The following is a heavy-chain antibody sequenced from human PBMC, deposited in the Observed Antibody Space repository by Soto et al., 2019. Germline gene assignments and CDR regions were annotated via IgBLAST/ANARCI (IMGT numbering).Heavy chain of an antibody. CDR2: INSDGSVS. D-gene: IGHD2-15*01. J-gene: IGHJ6*03. Sequence: EVQLVESGGGLVQPGGSLRLSCAASGFTFSNYWMYWVRQAPGKGLEWVSRINSDGSVSSYADSVKGRLTISRDHVKNPLYLQMDSLRAEDTAVYYCARGDCVGGTCYSLAGSFYYYMDVWGKGTTVTVFS. V-gene: IGHV3-74*02. CDR3: ARGDCVGGTCYSLAGSFYYYMDV. CDR1: GFTFSNYW.